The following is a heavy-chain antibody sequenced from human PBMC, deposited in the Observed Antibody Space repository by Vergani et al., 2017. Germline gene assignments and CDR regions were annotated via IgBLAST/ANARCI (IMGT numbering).Heavy chain of an antibody. CDR3: ARSTLMTTVTYFDY. D-gene: IGHD4-17*01. J-gene: IGHJ4*02. V-gene: IGHV1-46*01. Sequence: QVQLVQSGAEVKKPGASVKVSCKASGYTFTSYYMHWVRQAPGQGLEWMGIINPSGGSTSYAQKFQGRVTMTRDTSISTAYMELSRLRSDDTAVYYCARSTLMTTVTYFDYWGQGTLVTVSS. CDR2: INPSGGST. CDR1: GYTFTSYY.